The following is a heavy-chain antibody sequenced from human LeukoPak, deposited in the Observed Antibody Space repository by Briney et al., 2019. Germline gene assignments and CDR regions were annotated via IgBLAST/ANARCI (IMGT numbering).Heavy chain of an antibody. CDR1: GGSISSYY. V-gene: IGHV4-4*07. CDR2: IYTSGNT. Sequence: PSETLSLTCTVSGGSISSYYWSWIRQPPGKGLEWIGRIYTSGNTNYNPSLKSRVTMSVDTSRNQFSLKLTSVTAADTAVYYCARLYLPATRFDYWGQGTLVTVSS. CDR3: ARLYLPATRFDY. D-gene: IGHD5-24*01. J-gene: IGHJ4*02.